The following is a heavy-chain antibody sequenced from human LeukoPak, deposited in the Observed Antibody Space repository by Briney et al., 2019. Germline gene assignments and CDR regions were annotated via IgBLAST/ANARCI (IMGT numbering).Heavy chain of an antibody. V-gene: IGHV4-39*07. CDR2: IFYSGNT. D-gene: IGHD3-22*01. Sequence: KPSETLSLTCTVSGGSISSSSYYWGWIRQPPGMGLEWIGNIFYSGNTYYNPSLKSRVTISVDTSKNQFSLKLNSVTAADTAVYYCARESYYDSSGYSHDAFDIWGQGTMVTVSS. CDR1: GGSISSSSYY. J-gene: IGHJ3*02. CDR3: ARESYYDSSGYSHDAFDI.